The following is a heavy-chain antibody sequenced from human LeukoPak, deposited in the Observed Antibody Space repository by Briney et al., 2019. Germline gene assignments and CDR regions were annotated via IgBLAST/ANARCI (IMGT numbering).Heavy chain of an antibody. J-gene: IGHJ4*02. D-gene: IGHD2-21*01. CDR2: ISYDGSNK. V-gene: IGHV3-30*18. CDR1: GFTFSSYG. Sequence: GGSLRLSCAASGFTFSSYGMHWVRQAPGKGLEWVAVISYDGSNKYYADSVRGRFTISRDNSKNTLYLQMNSLRAEDAAVYFCAKAPVTSCRGAYCYPFDSWGQGTLVTVSS. CDR3: AKAPVTSCRGAYCYPFDS.